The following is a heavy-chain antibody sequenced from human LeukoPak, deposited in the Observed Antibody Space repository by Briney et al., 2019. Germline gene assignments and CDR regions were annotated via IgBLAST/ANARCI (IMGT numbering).Heavy chain of an antibody. CDR2: IYTSGST. Sequence: SETLSLTCTVSGGSISSGSYYWSWIRQPAGKGLEWIGRIYTSGSTIYNPSLKSRVTISVDTSKNQFSLKLSSVTAADTAVYYCARDGLGYCSSTSCFYYYYMDVWGKGTTVTVSS. D-gene: IGHD2-2*01. CDR3: ARDGLGYCSSTSCFYYYYMDV. V-gene: IGHV4-61*02. CDR1: GGSISSGSYY. J-gene: IGHJ6*03.